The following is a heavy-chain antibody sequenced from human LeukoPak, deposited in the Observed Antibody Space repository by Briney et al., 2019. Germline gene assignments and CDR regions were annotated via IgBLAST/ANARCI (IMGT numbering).Heavy chain of an antibody. D-gene: IGHD1-14*01. CDR3: ARGGSTGPLDS. V-gene: IGHV3-64*01. CDR1: GFTFSSYA. CDR2: IISNGGTT. Sequence: GGSLRLSCAASGFTFSSYAMHWVRQAPGKGLEYVPVIISNGGTTYYANSVKDRFTISRDNSKNKLYLQMGSLRAEDMAVYYCARGGSTGPLDSWGQGTLVTVSS. J-gene: IGHJ4*02.